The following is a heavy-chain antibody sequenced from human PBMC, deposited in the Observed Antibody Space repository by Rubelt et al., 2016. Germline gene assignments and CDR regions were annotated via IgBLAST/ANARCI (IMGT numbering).Heavy chain of an antibody. CDR3: ARVGGDGYNDY. Sequence: QLQLQESGPGLVKPSETLSLTCIVSGYSIRSGSYWGWIRQPPGKGLEWIGSIYHSGSTYYNPSLKSRFTMVVDTSKNQCALELMSGTAAYTAVYYCARVGGDGYNDYWGQGTLVTVSS. D-gene: IGHD5-24*01. CDR1: GYSIRSGSY. CDR2: IYHSGST. V-gene: IGHV4-38-2*02. J-gene: IGHJ4*02.